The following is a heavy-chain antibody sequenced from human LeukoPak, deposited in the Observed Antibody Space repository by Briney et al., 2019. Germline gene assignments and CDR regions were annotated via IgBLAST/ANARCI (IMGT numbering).Heavy chain of an antibody. J-gene: IGHJ4*02. Sequence: GASVKVSCKASGYTFTSYYMHWVRQAPGQGLEWMGWINPNSGGTNYAQKFQGRVTMTRDTSISTAYMELSRLRSDDTAVYYCAREPRTVTYYYDSSGYYYLYWGQGTLVTVSS. CDR1: GYTFTSYY. V-gene: IGHV1-2*02. CDR2: INPNSGGT. CDR3: AREPRTVTYYYDSSGYYYLY. D-gene: IGHD3-22*01.